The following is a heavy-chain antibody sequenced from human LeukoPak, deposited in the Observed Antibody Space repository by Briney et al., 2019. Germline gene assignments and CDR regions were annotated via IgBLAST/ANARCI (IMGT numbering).Heavy chain of an antibody. D-gene: IGHD5-18*01. CDR1: GGSISSYY. J-gene: IGHJ4*02. V-gene: IGHV4-59*08. CDR3: ARHQMRYSYGTLFDY. Sequence: SETLSLTCTVSGGSISSYYWSWIRQPPGKGLEWIGFIYYSGSTYYNPSLKSRVTISVDTSKNQFSLRLSSVTATDTAEYFCARHQMRYSYGTLFDYWGQGTLVTVST. CDR2: IYYSGST.